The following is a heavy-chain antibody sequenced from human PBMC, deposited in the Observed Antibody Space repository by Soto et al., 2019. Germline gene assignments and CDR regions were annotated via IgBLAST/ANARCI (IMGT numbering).Heavy chain of an antibody. J-gene: IGHJ3*02. V-gene: IGHV1-69*13. Sequence: SVKVSCKASGGTFSSYAISWVRQAPGQGLEWMGGIIPIFGTANYAQKFQGRVTITADESTSTAYMELSSLRSEDTAVYYCARAVGYCSGGSCYSGAFDIWGQGTMVTVSS. CDR2: IIPIFGTA. D-gene: IGHD2-15*01. CDR3: ARAVGYCSGGSCYSGAFDI. CDR1: GGTFSSYA.